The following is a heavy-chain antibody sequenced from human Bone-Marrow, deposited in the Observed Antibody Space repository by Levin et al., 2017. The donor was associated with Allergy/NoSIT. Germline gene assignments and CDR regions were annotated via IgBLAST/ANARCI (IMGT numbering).Heavy chain of an antibody. V-gene: IGHV4-59*12. CDR1: GDSIRNSY. J-gene: IGHJ5*02. Sequence: SQTLSLPCTVSGDSIRNSYWNWIRQAPGKGLEWIGRINYSGNTIYNPSLKSRVTISVDTSRKQFSLKLNSVTAADTAVYYCARRIVEKAPMTIENWLDPWGQGTLVTVSS. CDR2: INYSGNT. D-gene: IGHD5-24*01. CDR3: ARRIVEKAPMTIENWLDP.